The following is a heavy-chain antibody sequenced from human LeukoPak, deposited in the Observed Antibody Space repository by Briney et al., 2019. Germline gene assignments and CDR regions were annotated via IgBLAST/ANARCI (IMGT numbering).Heavy chain of an antibody. J-gene: IGHJ4*02. CDR1: GFTFSSYA. Sequence: GGSLRLSCAASGFTFSSYAMHWVRQAPGKGLEWVAVISYDGSNKYYADSVKGRFTISRDNSKNTLYLQMGSLRVEDMAVYYCARFCSSTSCYLGRYFDYWGQGTLVTVSS. V-gene: IGHV3-30*14. CDR2: ISYDGSNK. D-gene: IGHD2-2*01. CDR3: ARFCSSTSCYLGRYFDY.